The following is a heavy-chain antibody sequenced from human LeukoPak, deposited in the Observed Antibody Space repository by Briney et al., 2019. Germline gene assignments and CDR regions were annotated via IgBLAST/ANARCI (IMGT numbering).Heavy chain of an antibody. J-gene: IGHJ4*02. V-gene: IGHV1-2*02. D-gene: IGHD6-13*01. Sequence: GASVKVSCKASGYTFTGYYMHWVRQAPGQGLEWVGWVNPNSGGTNYAQKFQGRVTMTRDTSISTAYMELSRLRSDDTAVYYCAREIAAAGTGADYWGQGTLVTVSS. CDR1: GYTFTGYY. CDR3: AREIAAAGTGADY. CDR2: VNPNSGGT.